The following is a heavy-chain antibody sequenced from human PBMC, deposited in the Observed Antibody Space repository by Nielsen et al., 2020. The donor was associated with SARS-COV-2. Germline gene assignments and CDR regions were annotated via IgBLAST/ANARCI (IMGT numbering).Heavy chain of an antibody. CDR1: EFTFNSYG. CDR3: AKDASSSWDDFYYMNV. V-gene: IGHV3-30*18. CDR2: ISYDGNNK. J-gene: IGHJ6*03. D-gene: IGHD6-13*01. Sequence: GESLKISCAASEFTFNSYGMHWVRQAPGKGLEWRAVISYDGNNKYYADSVKGRFTISRDNSKYTLYLQMNSLRDEDTAVYYCAKDASSSWDDFYYMNVCGKWTLVFVSS.